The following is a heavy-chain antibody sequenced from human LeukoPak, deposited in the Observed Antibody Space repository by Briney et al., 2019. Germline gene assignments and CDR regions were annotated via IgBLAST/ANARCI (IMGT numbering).Heavy chain of an antibody. Sequence: SETLSLTWGVHGGSLSGFYWGWIRQPPGEGLEWVGEINHSGSTNYNPSLRSRVTISVDASKNQFSLKRSSVTAAETAVYYCARGLPCCGPVGWWFDGCSQATLVT. CDR1: GGSLSGFY. V-gene: IGHV4-34*01. CDR3: ARGLPCCGPVGWWFDG. J-gene: IGHJ5*02. CDR2: INHSGST. D-gene: IGHD2-15*01.